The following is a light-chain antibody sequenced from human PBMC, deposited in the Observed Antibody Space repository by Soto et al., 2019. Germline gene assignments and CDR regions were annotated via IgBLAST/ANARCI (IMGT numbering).Light chain of an antibody. Sequence: QSVLTQPASVSGSPGQSITISCTGTSSDVGGYNYVSWYQQHPGRAPKLIIYDVTNRPSGISNRFSGSKSGNTASLTISGLQTEDEADYYCISFTSRHIYVFGGGTKVTVL. CDR2: DVT. J-gene: IGLJ1*01. CDR1: SSDVGGYNY. CDR3: ISFTSRHIYV. V-gene: IGLV2-14*03.